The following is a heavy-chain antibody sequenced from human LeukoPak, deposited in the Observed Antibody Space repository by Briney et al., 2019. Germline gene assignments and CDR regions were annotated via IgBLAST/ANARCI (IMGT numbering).Heavy chain of an antibody. Sequence: SETLSLTCAVYGGSFSGYYWSWIRQPPGKGLEWIGEINHSGSTNYNPSLKSRVTISVDTSKNQFSLKLSSVTAADTAVYYCARARSRGAAYYYYGMDAWGQGTTVTVSS. CDR2: INHSGST. J-gene: IGHJ6*02. CDR1: GGSFSGYY. D-gene: IGHD6-13*01. V-gene: IGHV4-34*01. CDR3: ARARSRGAAYYYYGMDA.